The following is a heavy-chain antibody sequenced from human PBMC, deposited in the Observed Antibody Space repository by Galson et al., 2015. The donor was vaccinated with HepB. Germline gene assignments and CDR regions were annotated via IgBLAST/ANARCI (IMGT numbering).Heavy chain of an antibody. CDR3: ARGSPYDSSGYYPEWLGYYYYYGMDV. CDR1: GFTVSSNY. V-gene: IGHV3-66*01. J-gene: IGHJ6*02. CDR2: IYSGGST. D-gene: IGHD3-22*01. Sequence: SLRLSCAASGFTVSSNYMSWVRQAPGKGLEWVSVIYSGGSTYYADSVKGRFTISRDNSKNTLYLQMNSLRAEDAAVYYCARGSPYDSSGYYPEWLGYYYYYGMDVWGQGTTVTVSS.